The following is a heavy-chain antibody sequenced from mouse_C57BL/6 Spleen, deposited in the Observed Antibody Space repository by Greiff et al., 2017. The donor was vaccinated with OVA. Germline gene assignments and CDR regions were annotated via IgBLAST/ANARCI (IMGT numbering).Heavy chain of an antibody. V-gene: IGHV1-69*01. Sequence: QVQLQQSGAELVMPGASVKLSCKASGYTFTSYWMHWVKQRPGQGLEWIGEIDPSDSYTNYNQKFKGKSTLTVDKSSSTAFMQLSSLTSEDSAVYYCARYNYGSSYYFDYWGQGTTLTVSS. CDR1: GYTFTSYW. D-gene: IGHD1-1*01. J-gene: IGHJ2*01. CDR2: IDPSDSYT. CDR3: ARYNYGSSYYFDY.